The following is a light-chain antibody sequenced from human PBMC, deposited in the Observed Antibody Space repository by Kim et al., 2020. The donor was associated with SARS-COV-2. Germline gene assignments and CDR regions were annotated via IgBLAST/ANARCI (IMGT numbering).Light chain of an antibody. CDR3: AAWDDSPV. Sequence: GTPGQRVTISCSGSSSNIGSNYVYWYQQLPGTAPKLLIYRNNQRPSGVPDRFSGSKSGTSASLAISGLRSEDEADYYCAAWDDSPVFGGGTKVTVL. CDR2: RNN. V-gene: IGLV1-47*01. CDR1: SSNIGSNY. J-gene: IGLJ2*01.